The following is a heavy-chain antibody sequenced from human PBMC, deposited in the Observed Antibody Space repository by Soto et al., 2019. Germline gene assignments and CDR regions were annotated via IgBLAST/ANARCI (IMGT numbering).Heavy chain of an antibody. D-gene: IGHD6-19*01. J-gene: IGHJ4*02. CDR1: GGTFSSYA. CDR3: AGDSSGWYNYFDY. CDR2: IIPIFGTA. Sequence: QVQLVQSGAEVKKPGSSVKVSCKASGGTFSSYALSWLRQAPGQGLEWMGGIIPIFGTANYAQKFQGRVTXTXDXXTTTAYMELSSLRSEDTAVYYCAGDSSGWYNYFDYWGQGALVTVSS. V-gene: IGHV1-69*05.